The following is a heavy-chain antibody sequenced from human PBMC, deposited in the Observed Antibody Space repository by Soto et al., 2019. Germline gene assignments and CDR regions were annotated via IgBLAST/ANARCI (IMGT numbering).Heavy chain of an antibody. D-gene: IGHD5-12*01. J-gene: IGHJ3*02. CDR3: ARDTRGWLHPHAFDI. Sequence: ASVKVSCKASGYTFTGYYMHWVRQAPGQGLEWMGWINPNSGGTNYAQKFQGRVTMTRDTSISTAYMELSRLRSDDAAVYYCARDTRGWLHPHAFDIWGQGTMVTGSS. CDR2: INPNSGGT. CDR1: GYTFTGYY. V-gene: IGHV1-2*02.